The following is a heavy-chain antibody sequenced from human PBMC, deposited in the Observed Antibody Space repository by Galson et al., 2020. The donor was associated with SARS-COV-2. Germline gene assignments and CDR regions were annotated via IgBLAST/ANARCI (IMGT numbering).Heavy chain of an antibody. J-gene: IGHJ4*02. CDR1: GFSLSNARMG. V-gene: IGHV2-26*01. D-gene: IGHD1-26*01. CDR2: TFSNDEK. Sequence: SGPTLVKPTETLTLTCTVSGFSLSNARMGVSWIRQPPGKALEWLAHTFSNDEKSYSTSLKSRLPISKDTSKSQVVLTMTNMYPVDSATYYCASYSVSYYMFDYWGQGTLVTVSS. CDR3: ASYSVSYYMFDY.